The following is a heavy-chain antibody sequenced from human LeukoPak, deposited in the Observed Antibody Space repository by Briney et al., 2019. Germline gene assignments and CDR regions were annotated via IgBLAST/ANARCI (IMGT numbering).Heavy chain of an antibody. Sequence: TGGSLRLSCAASGFTFSDYGMNWVRQSPGKGLEWVSAISDSDDTTDYADSVKGRFTISRDNSKNTLYLQMNSLRAADTAVYYFAKEGRTTWYRGWFGSWGQGTLVIVSS. D-gene: IGHD6-13*01. J-gene: IGHJ5*01. V-gene: IGHV3-23*01. CDR1: GFTFSDYG. CDR3: AKEGRTTWYRGWFGS. CDR2: ISDSDDTT.